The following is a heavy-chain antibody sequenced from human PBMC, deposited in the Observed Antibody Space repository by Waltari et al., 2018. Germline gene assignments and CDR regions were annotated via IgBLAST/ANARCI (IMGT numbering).Heavy chain of an antibody. D-gene: IGHD6-13*01. CDR3: ARDIAAAGTRRDY. Sequence: QVQLVESGGGVVQPGRSLRLSCAASGFTFSSYAMHWVRQAPGKGLEWVAVISYDGSNKYYADSVKGRFTISRDNSKNTLYLQMNSLRAEDTAVYYCARDIAAAGTRRDYWGQGTLVTVSS. CDR1: GFTFSSYA. V-gene: IGHV3-30-3*01. CDR2: ISYDGSNK. J-gene: IGHJ4*02.